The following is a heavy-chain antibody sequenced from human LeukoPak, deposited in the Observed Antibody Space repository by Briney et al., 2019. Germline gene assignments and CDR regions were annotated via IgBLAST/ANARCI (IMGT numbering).Heavy chain of an antibody. V-gene: IGHV3-33*01. D-gene: IGHD6-19*01. J-gene: IGHJ4*02. Sequence: GALRLSCAASGFTFSSYGMNWVRQAPGKGLEWVAVIWYDGSNKYYADSVKGRFTISRDNSKNTLYLQMNSLRAEDTAVYYCARGGRSGWPYYFDYWGQGTLVTVSS. CDR2: IWYDGSNK. CDR3: ARGGRSGWPYYFDY. CDR1: GFTFSSYG.